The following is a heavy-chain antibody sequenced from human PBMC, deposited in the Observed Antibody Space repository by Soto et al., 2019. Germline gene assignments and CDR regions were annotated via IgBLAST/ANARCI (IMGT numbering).Heavy chain of an antibody. CDR1: GFAFSSYG. D-gene: IGHD3-16*01. J-gene: IGHJ6*02. V-gene: IGHV3-30*18. Sequence: QVQVVESGGGVVQPGRSLRLSCVASGFAFSSYGMHWVRQAPGKGLEWVAVISHDGHKKYYADSVKGLFTVSRDNSKNTVFLQMSSLRAEDTAVFYCAKGLEVGVLNYGMHVWGQGTTVTVSS. CDR2: ISHDGHKK. CDR3: AKGLEVGVLNYGMHV.